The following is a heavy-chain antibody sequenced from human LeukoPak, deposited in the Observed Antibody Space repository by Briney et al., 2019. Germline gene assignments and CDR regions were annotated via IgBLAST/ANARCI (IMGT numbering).Heavy chain of an antibody. J-gene: IGHJ4*02. CDR1: RFIFSTYA. CDR2: IKGGGGDP. D-gene: IGHD2-21*02. V-gene: IGHV3-23*01. CDR3: AKGGHDFNPFYW. Sequence: GGSLRLSCAASRFIFSTYAMGWVRQAPGKALEWVSSIKGGGGDPFYADSVKGRFTISRDNSKNTLFLQLNSLRAEDSAVYYCAKGGHDFNPFYWCGQGTLVTVYS.